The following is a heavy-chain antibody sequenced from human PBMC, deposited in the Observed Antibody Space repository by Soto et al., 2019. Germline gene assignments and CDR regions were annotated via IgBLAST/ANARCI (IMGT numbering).Heavy chain of an antibody. J-gene: IGHJ4*02. CDR3: GRQKGGGIYGDYVAD. D-gene: IGHD4-17*01. CDR1: GYSISSGYY. CDR2: MYHSGSF. V-gene: IGHV4-38-2*01. Sequence: PSETLSLTCAVSGYSISSGYYWGWLRQPPGKGLEWIGHMYHSGSFYYNPSLQRRVTISMDTSKNEFSLKLTSVTAADTAVYYCGRQKGGGIYGDYVADWGQGTQVTVSS.